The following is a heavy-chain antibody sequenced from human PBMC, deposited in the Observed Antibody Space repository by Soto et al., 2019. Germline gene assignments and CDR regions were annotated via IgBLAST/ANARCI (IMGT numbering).Heavy chain of an antibody. V-gene: IGHV3-15*07. J-gene: IGHJ6*02. CDR1: GFTFSNAW. CDR3: TTSLVTTPYYYYYGMDV. CDR2: IKSKTDGGTT. Sequence: GGSLRLSCAASGFTFSNAWMNWVRQAPGKGLEWVGRIKSKTDGGTTDYTAPVKGRFTISRDDSKNTLYLQMNSLKTEDTAVYYCTTSLVTTPYYYYYGMDVWGQGTTVTVSS. D-gene: IGHD4-17*01.